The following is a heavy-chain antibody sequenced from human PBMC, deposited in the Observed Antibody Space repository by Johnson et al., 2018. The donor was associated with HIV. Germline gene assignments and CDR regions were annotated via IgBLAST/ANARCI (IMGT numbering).Heavy chain of an antibody. J-gene: IGHJ3*02. CDR3: AKLPGSGYYLDAFDI. CDR2: ISYDGGNK. CDR1: GGTFSRDD. V-gene: IGHV3-30*18. Sequence: QVQLVESGGGLEQPGGSLRLSCADSGGTFSRDDMHGVRQATGKGLEWVAVISYDGGNKYYADSVTGRFTISRDNSKNTLYLQMNSLRAEDTAVYYCAKLPGSGYYLDAFDIWGQGTMVTVSS. D-gene: IGHD3-22*01.